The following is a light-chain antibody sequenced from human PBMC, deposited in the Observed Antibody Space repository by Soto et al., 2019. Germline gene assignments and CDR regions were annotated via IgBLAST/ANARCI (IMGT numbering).Light chain of an antibody. J-gene: IGLJ3*02. CDR1: SSNIGAGYD. CDR2: VNN. CDR3: QSYDSSLSGVV. V-gene: IGLV1-40*01. Sequence: QSVLTQPPSVSGTPGQRVTISCTGSSSNIGAGYDVHWYQQLPGTAPKLLIFVNNNRPSGVPDRFSGSKSGTSASLAITGLQAEDEADYYCQSYDSSLSGVVFVGGTKVTVL.